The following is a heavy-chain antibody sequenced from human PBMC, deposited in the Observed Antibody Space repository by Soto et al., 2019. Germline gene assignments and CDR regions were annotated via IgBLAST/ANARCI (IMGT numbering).Heavy chain of an antibody. CDR2: IKEDGSEK. V-gene: IGHV3-7*03. Sequence: GGSLRLSCAASGFAFSSSWMSWVRQAPGKGLEWVANIKEDGSEKDYVDPVKGRFTITRDNAKNSLYLQMNNLRAEDTAVYFCTRKRFGMDVWGQGTTMTVYS. CDR3: TRKRFGMDV. J-gene: IGHJ6*02. CDR1: GFAFSSSW.